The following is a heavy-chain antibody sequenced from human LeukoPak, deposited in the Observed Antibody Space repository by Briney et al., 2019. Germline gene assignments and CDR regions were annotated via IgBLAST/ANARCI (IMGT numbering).Heavy chain of an antibody. J-gene: IGHJ4*02. CDR3: ARATTVVTRYFDY. CDR1: GYTFTSYD. CDR2: MNPNGGNT. V-gene: IGHV1-8*01. D-gene: IGHD4-23*01. Sequence: GASVKVSCKASGYTFTSYDINWVRQATGQGLEWMGWMNPNGGNTGYAQKLQGRVTMTTDTSTSTAYMELRSLRSDDTAVYYCARATTVVTRYFDYWGQGTLVTVSS.